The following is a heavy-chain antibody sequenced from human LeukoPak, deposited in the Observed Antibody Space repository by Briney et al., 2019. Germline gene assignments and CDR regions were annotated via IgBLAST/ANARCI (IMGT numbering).Heavy chain of an antibody. V-gene: IGHV1-69*05. Sequence: SVKVSCKASGGTFSSYAISWVRQAPGQGLEWKGRIIPIFGTANYAQKFQGRVTITTDESTSTAYMELSSLRSEDTAVYYCGTRYYGSGADYWGQGTLVTVSS. CDR2: IIPIFGTA. CDR3: GTRYYGSGADY. J-gene: IGHJ4*02. D-gene: IGHD3-10*01. CDR1: GGTFSSYA.